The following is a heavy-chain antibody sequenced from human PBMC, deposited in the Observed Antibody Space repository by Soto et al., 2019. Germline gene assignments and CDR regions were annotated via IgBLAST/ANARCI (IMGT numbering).Heavy chain of an antibody. V-gene: IGHV4-34*01. CDR1: GGSFSGYY. CDR2: INHSGST. Sequence: SETLSLTCAVYGGSFSGYYWSWIRQPPGKGLEWIGEINHSGSTNYNPSLKSRVTISVDTSKNQFSLKLSSVTAADTAVYYCARRTYSSSFAWFDPWGQGTLVTVSS. CDR3: ARRTYSSSFAWFDP. D-gene: IGHD6-6*01. J-gene: IGHJ5*02.